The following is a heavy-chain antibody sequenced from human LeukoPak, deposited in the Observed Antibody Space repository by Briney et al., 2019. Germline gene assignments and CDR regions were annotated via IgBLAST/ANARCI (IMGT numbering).Heavy chain of an antibody. Sequence: GGSLRLSCAASGFTFSSYGMSWVRQAPGKGLEWVSAISGSGGTTYYADSVKGRFTISRDNSKNTLYLQMNSLRAEDTAVYYCAKHDSRRRYSYGYYMDVWGKGTTVTVSS. D-gene: IGHD5-18*01. CDR3: AKHDSRRRYSYGYYMDV. CDR1: GFTFSSYG. CDR2: ISGSGGTT. V-gene: IGHV3-23*01. J-gene: IGHJ6*03.